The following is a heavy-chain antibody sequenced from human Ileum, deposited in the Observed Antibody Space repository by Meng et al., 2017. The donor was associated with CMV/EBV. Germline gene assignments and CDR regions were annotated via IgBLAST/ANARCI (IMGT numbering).Heavy chain of an antibody. D-gene: IGHD4-11*01. CDR3: ARAGNYRFDF. CDR2: INTDGSTT. J-gene: IGHJ4*02. Sequence: GESLKISCAASGFTFSNYWMHWVRQAQGKGLVWVSRINTDGSTTDYADSVKGRFTISRDDAKHTLYLQMNSLRAEDTAVYYCARAGNYRFDFWGQGTLVTVSS. CDR1: GFTFSNYW. V-gene: IGHV3-74*01.